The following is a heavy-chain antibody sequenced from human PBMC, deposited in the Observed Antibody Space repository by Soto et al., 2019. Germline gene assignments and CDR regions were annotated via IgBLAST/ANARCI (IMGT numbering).Heavy chain of an antibody. CDR3: ASQQLVHYYYGMDV. D-gene: IGHD6-13*01. CDR1: RGSISRGDYY. V-gene: IGHV4-31*03. CDR2: IFYSGST. J-gene: IGHJ6*02. Sequence: PSETLSLTCPVSRGSISRGDYYWRWIRQHPEKGLEWIGYIFYSGSTYYNTTLKSRITISLDTSKNQSSLKLNSVTAADTAVYYCASQQLVHYYYGMDVWGQGTTVTVSS.